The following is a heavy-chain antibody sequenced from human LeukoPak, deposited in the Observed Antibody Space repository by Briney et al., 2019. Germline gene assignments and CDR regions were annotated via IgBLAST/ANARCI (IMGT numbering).Heavy chain of an antibody. CDR3: ARAQSRYSGYDSFPFDY. CDR1: GFTFSSYA. Sequence: GGSLRLSCAGSGFTFSSYAMSWVRQAPGKGLERVSALSGSGGSTYYADSVKGRFTISRDNSKNTLYLQMNSLRAEDTAVYYCARAQSRYSGYDSFPFDYWGQGTLVTVSS. V-gene: IGHV3-23*01. D-gene: IGHD5-12*01. CDR2: LSGSGGST. J-gene: IGHJ4*02.